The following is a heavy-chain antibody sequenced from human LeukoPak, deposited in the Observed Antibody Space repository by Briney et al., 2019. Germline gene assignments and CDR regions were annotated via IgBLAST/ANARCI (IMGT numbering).Heavy chain of an antibody. J-gene: IGHJ4*02. CDR1: GGTFSSYA. Sequence: GASVKVSCKASGGTFSSYAISWVRQAPGQGLEWMGGIIPIFGTANYAQKFQGRVTITADKSTSTVYMELSSLRSEDTAVYYCARDYSDYYYSQVDYWGQGTLVTVSS. V-gene: IGHV1-69*06. CDR3: ARDYSDYYYSQVDY. D-gene: IGHD3-22*01. CDR2: IIPIFGTA.